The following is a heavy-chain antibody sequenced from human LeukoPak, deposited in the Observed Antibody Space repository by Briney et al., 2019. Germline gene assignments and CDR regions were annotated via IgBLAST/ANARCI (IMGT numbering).Heavy chain of an antibody. Sequence: ASVKVSCKASGYTFTSYGISWVRQAPGQGLEWMGGIIPIFGTANYAQKFQGRVTITADESTSTAYMELSSLRSEDTAVYYCARVPSVTTDWFDPWGQGTLVTVSS. J-gene: IGHJ5*02. CDR3: ARVPSVTTDWFDP. CDR2: IIPIFGTA. V-gene: IGHV1-69*13. CDR1: GYTFTSYG. D-gene: IGHD4-11*01.